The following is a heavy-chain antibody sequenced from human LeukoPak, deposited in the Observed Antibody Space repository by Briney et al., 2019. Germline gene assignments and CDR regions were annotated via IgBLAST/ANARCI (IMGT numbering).Heavy chain of an antibody. D-gene: IGHD3-9*01. CDR3: ARHFERHPLVN. J-gene: IGHJ4*02. CDR2: IYYSGST. V-gene: IGHV4-39*01. CDR1: GGSIGSSSYY. Sequence: SETLSLTCTVSGGSIGSSSYYWGWIRQPPGKGLEWIGSIYYSGSTYYNPSLKSRVTISVDTSKNQFSLKLSSVTAADTAVYYCARHFERHPLVNWGQGTLVTVSS.